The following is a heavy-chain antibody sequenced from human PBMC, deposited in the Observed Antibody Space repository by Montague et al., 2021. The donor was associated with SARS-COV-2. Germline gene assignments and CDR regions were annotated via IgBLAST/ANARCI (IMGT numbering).Heavy chain of an antibody. D-gene: IGHD6-19*01. J-gene: IGHJ3*02. V-gene: IGHV4-39*01. Sequence: SETLSLTCTVSGGSISSSSYYWSWIRQPPGQGLEWIGSIYYSGSTYYNPSLKSRVTISVDTSKNQFSLKLSSVTAADTAVYYCARQENSSGWFKPDAFDIWGQGTMVTVSS. CDR1: GGSISSSSYY. CDR2: IYYSGST. CDR3: ARQENSSGWFKPDAFDI.